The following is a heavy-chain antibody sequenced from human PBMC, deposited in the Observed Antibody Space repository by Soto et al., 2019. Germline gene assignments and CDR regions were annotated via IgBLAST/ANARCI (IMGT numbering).Heavy chain of an antibody. Sequence: QVQLVQSGAEVKNPGASVKVSCKTSGYTFTNYYIHWVRQARGQGLEWMGIINPSGASARYAQKFQGRVAMTSDTSTSTVYMELSSLRSEDTAMFYCARASGGYYSGGSCFFDYWGQGTLVAVSS. CDR2: INPSGASA. D-gene: IGHD2-15*01. CDR1: GYTFTNYY. J-gene: IGHJ4*02. V-gene: IGHV1-46*01. CDR3: ARASGGYYSGGSCFFDY.